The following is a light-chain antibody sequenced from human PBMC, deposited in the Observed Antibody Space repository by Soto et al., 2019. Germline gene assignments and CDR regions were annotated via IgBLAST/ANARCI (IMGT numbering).Light chain of an antibody. CDR1: SSNIGSFYD. J-gene: IGLJ2*01. V-gene: IGLV1-40*01. Sequence: QSLLTQPPSVSGAPGQRVTIPCTGSSSNIGSFYDVHWYQQLPGTVPKLLIYGDNNRPSGVPDRFSGSKSGTSASLAITGLQPEDDADYYCQSYDNSLSHVVFGGGTKLTVL. CDR3: QSYDNSLSHVV. CDR2: GDN.